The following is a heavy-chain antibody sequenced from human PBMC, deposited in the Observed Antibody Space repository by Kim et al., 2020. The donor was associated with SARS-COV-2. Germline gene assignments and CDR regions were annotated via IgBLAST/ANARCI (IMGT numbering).Heavy chain of an antibody. CDR2: ISWNSGSI. CDR3: AKDINVFGSADAFDI. Sequence: GGSLRLSCAASGFTFDDYAMHWVRQAPGKGLEWVSGISWNSGSIGYADSVEGRFTISRDNAKNSLYLQMNSLRAEDTALYYCAKDINVFGSADAFDIWGQGTMVTVSS. J-gene: IGHJ3*02. D-gene: IGHD1-26*01. CDR1: GFTFDDYA. V-gene: IGHV3-9*01.